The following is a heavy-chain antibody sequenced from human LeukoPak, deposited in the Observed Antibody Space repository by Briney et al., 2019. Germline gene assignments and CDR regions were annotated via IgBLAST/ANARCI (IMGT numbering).Heavy chain of an antibody. CDR1: GGSISSYY. CDR3: ARSITSSWYGDFQH. V-gene: IGHV4-59*01. CDR2: IYSTGTT. D-gene: IGHD6-13*01. J-gene: IGHJ1*01. Sequence: SETLSLTCTVSGGSISSYYWSWIRQPPEKGLEWIGYIYSTGTTKYNPSLKSRVTISVDTSKNQFSLKLSSVTAADTAVYYCARSITSSWYGDFQHWGQGTLVTVSS.